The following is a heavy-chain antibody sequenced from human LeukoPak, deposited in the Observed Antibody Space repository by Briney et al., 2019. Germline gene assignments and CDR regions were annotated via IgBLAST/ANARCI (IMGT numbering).Heavy chain of an antibody. Sequence: SVKVSCKASGGTFSSYAISWVRQAPGQGLEWMGGIIPIFGTANYAQKFQGRVTITADKSTSTAYMELSSLRSEDTAVYYCARNKGYCSGGSCYHDAFDIWGQGTMVTVSS. J-gene: IGHJ3*02. CDR3: ARNKGYCSGGSCYHDAFDI. V-gene: IGHV1-69*06. CDR2: IIPIFGTA. D-gene: IGHD2-15*01. CDR1: GGTFSSYA.